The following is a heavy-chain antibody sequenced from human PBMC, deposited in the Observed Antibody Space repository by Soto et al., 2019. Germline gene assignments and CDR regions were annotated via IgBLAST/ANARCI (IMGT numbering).Heavy chain of an antibody. D-gene: IGHD6-19*01. J-gene: IGHJ3*02. CDR3: ARDRIAVAGNDAFDI. V-gene: IGHV3-48*02. CDR2: ISSSSSTI. Sequence: GGSLRLSCAASGFTFSSYSMNWVRQAPGKGLEWVSYISSSSSTIYYADSVKGRFTISRDNAKNSLYLQMNSLRDEDTAVYYCARDRIAVAGNDAFDIWGQGTMVTVSS. CDR1: GFTFSSYS.